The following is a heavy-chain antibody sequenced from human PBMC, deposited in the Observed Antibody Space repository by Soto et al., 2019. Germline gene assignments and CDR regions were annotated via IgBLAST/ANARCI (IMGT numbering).Heavy chain of an antibody. CDR3: AREPYDDFGPGDSYFDY. CDR1: GYIFNNYG. Sequence: QVQLVQSGAEVKKPGASVKVSCKASGYIFNNYGINWVRQAPGQGLELMGGISANRTNTKYAHKFQGRVTMTTDTSTNTDHMGLRSLRSDDTAIYYCAREPYDDFGPGDSYFDYWGQGTLVTVSS. V-gene: IGHV1-18*01. D-gene: IGHD2-21*02. CDR2: ISANRTNT. J-gene: IGHJ4*02.